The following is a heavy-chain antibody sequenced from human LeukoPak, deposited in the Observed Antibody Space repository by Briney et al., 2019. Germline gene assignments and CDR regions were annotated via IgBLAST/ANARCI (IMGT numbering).Heavy chain of an antibody. J-gene: IGHJ4*02. V-gene: IGHV3-48*03. CDR3: ARGVSYCSSTSCREHFDY. CDR2: ISSSGSTI. CDR1: GFTFSSYE. D-gene: IGHD2-2*01. Sequence: PGGSLRLSCAASGFTFSSYEMNWVRQAPGKGLEWVSYISSSGSTIYYADSVKGRFTISRDNAKNSLYLQMNSLRAEDTAVYYCARGVSYCSSTSCREHFDYWGQGTLVTVSS.